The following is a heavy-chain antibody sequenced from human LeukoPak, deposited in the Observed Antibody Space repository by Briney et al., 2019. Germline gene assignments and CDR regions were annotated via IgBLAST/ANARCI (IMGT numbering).Heavy chain of an antibody. V-gene: IGHV3-30*03. CDR2: ISNDGVGK. CDR1: GFTFSNYG. CDR3: ARPRRDYYSYYGTNV. Sequence: GGSLRLSCEASGFTFSNYGIHWVRQAPGKGLEWVALISNDGVGKHYGDSVKGRFTISRDDSKNTVFLQMNRLRGADSAVYYCARPRRDYYSYYGTNVWGQGTTVTVSS. J-gene: IGHJ6*02.